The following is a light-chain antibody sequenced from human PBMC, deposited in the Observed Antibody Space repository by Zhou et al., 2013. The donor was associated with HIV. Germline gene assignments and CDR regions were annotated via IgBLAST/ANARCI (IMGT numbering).Light chain of an antibody. Sequence: DIQLTQSPFFLSASVGDRVTISCRASQGSSNYVAWYQQKPGKAPKLLIYAASTLRSGVPSRFSGSVSGTEFTLTISSLQPEDFATYYCQQYNSYPITFGQGTRL. J-gene: IGKJ5*01. V-gene: IGKV1-9*01. CDR1: QGSSNY. CDR3: QQYNSYPIT. CDR2: AAS.